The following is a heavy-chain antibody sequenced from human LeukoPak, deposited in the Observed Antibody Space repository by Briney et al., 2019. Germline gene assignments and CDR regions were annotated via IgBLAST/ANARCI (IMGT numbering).Heavy chain of an antibody. CDR3: ARTYYYDSSGYPTDAFDI. CDR1: GFTFSSYA. Sequence: GGSLRLSCAASGFTFSSYAMHWVRQAPGKGLEWVAVISYDGSNKYYADSVKGRFTISRDNSENTLYLQMNRLRAEDTAVYYCARTYYYDSSGYPTDAFDIWGQGTMVTVSS. CDR2: ISYDGSNK. J-gene: IGHJ3*02. V-gene: IGHV3-30*04. D-gene: IGHD3-22*01.